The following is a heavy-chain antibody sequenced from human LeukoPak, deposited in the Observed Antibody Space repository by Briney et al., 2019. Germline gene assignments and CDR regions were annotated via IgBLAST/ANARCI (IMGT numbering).Heavy chain of an antibody. Sequence: GASVKVSCKASGGTFSSYAISWVRQAPGQGLEWMGGIIPIFGTANYAQKFQGRVTITADESTSTAYMELSSLRSEDTAVYYCARAQGRGLWDIAAAALYWFDPWGQGTLVTVSS. CDR3: ARAQGRGLWDIAAAALYWFDP. V-gene: IGHV1-69*13. CDR1: GGTFSSYA. D-gene: IGHD6-13*01. CDR2: IIPIFGTA. J-gene: IGHJ5*02.